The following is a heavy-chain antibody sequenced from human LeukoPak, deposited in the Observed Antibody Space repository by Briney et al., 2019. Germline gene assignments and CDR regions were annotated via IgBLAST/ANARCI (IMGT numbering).Heavy chain of an antibody. D-gene: IGHD3-3*01. CDR3: ARLANYDFWRGPYPHDAFDI. V-gene: IGHV4-59*08. CDR2: IYYSGST. CDR1: GGSISSYY. J-gene: IGHJ3*02. Sequence: PSETLSLTCTVSGGSISSYYWSWIRQPPGKGLEWIGYIYYSGSTNYNPSLKRRVTISVDTSKKQFSLKVTSVTAADTAVFYCARLANYDFWRGPYPHDAFDIWGQGTMVTVSS.